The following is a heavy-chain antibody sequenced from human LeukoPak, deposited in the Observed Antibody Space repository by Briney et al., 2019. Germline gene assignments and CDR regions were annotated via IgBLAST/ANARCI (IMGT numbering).Heavy chain of an antibody. CDR2: ISSNGGGT. CDR3: VKYSGFDYFFDY. Sequence: GGSLRLSCSASGFTFSNYAMHWVRQAPGKGLEYISAISSNGGGTYYADSVKGRFSISRDNSKNTLYLQMSSLRTEDTAVYYCVKYSGFDYFFDYWGQGTLVTVSS. V-gene: IGHV3-64D*06. D-gene: IGHD5-12*01. J-gene: IGHJ4*02. CDR1: GFTFSNYA.